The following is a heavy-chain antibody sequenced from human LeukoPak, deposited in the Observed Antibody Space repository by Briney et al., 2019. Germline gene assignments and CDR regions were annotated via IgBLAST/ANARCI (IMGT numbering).Heavy chain of an antibody. CDR3: TLGDPYGSGSYFDY. D-gene: IGHD3-10*01. J-gene: IGHJ4*02. CDR2: IKSKTDGGTT. CDR1: GFTFSNAW. Sequence: PGGSLRLSGAASGFTFSNAWMSWVRQAPGTGLEWVGRIKSKTDGGTTDYAAPVKGRFTISRDDSKNTLYLQMNSLKTEDTAVYYCTLGDPYGSGSYFDYWGQGTLVTVSS. V-gene: IGHV3-15*01.